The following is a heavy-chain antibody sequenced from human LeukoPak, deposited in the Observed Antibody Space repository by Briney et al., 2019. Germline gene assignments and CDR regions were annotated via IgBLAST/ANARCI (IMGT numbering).Heavy chain of an antibody. Sequence: SETLPLTCTVSGGSISSYYWSWIRQPPGKGLEWIGYIYYSGSTNYNPSLKSRVTISVDTSKNQFSLKLSSVTAADTAVYYCARVDYRAGTTLDYWGQGTLVTVSS. CDR2: IYYSGST. CDR1: GGSISSYY. J-gene: IGHJ4*02. CDR3: ARVDYRAGTTLDY. D-gene: IGHD1-1*01. V-gene: IGHV4-59*01.